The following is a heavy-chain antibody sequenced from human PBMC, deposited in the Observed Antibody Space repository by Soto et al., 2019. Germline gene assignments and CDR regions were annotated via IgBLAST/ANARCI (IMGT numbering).Heavy chain of an antibody. CDR2: ISYDGSNK. J-gene: IGHJ4*02. CDR3: AKGPSGYPDY. D-gene: IGHD5-12*01. Sequence: QVQLVESGGGVVQPGRSLRLSCAASGFTFSSYGMHWVRQAPGKGLEWVAVISYDGSNKYYADSVKGRFTISRDNSKNTLYLQMNSLRAEDTAVYYGAKGPSGYPDYWGQGTLVTVSS. V-gene: IGHV3-30*18. CDR1: GFTFSSYG.